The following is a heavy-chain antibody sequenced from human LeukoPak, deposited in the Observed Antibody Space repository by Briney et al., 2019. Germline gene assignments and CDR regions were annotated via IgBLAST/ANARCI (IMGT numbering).Heavy chain of an antibody. V-gene: IGHV1-3*01. CDR2: IKAGNGNT. J-gene: IGHJ5*02. D-gene: IGHD3-10*01. Sequence: ASAKVSPKASGYTFTSYAMHWVPPAPGQRLESMGWIKAGNGNTKYSQKFQGRVTITRDTSASTAYMELSSLRSEDTAVYYCARELVRGNWFDPWGQGTLVTVSS. CDR1: GYTFTSYA. CDR3: ARELVRGNWFDP.